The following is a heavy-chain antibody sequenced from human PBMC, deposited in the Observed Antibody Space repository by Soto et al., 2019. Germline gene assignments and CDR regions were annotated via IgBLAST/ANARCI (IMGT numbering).Heavy chain of an antibody. CDR3: AAGDSSGYYGG. Sequence: SVKVSCKASGFIFTSSSVQWVRQARGQRLEWIGWITVGTGNTNYAQKFQERVTITRDMSTSTAYMELSNLRSEDTAVYYCAAGDSSGYYGGWGKGTQVTVS. CDR2: ITVGTGNT. J-gene: IGHJ4*02. V-gene: IGHV1-58*01. CDR1: GFIFTSSS. D-gene: IGHD3-22*01.